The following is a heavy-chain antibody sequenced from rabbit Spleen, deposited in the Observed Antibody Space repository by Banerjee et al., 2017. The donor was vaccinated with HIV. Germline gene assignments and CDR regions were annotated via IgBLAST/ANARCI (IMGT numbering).Heavy chain of an antibody. D-gene: IGHD4-1*01. V-gene: IGHV1S40*01. Sequence: QSLEESGGDLVKPGASLTLTCTASGIDFSSYYMCWVRQAPGKGLEWIACIYTDYGSTDYASWVNGRFTISKTSSTTVTLQMTSLTAADTATYFCARSITNDNIFDLWGPGTLVTVS. J-gene: IGHJ4*01. CDR1: GIDFSSYY. CDR3: ARSITNDNIFDL. CDR2: IYTDYGST.